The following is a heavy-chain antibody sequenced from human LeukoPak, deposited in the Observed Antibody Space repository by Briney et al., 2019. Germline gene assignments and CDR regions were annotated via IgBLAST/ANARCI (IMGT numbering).Heavy chain of an antibody. CDR3: ARRGSSSTSLGVYYYYMDV. Sequence: PSETLSLTCTVSGGSISSSSYYWGWIRQPPGKGLEWIGSIYYSGSTYYNPSLKSRVTISVDTSKNQFSLKLSSVTAADTAVYYCARRGSSSTSLGVYYYYMDVWGKGTTVTISS. D-gene: IGHD2-2*01. V-gene: IGHV4-39*07. CDR1: GGSISSSSYY. CDR2: IYYSGST. J-gene: IGHJ6*03.